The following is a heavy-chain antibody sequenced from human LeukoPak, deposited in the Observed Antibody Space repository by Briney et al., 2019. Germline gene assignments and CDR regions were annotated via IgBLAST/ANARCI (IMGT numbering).Heavy chain of an antibody. CDR1: GGSISSYY. D-gene: IGHD3-22*01. Sequence: SETLSLTCTVSGGSISSYYWSRIRQPAGKGLEWIGRIYTSGSTNYNPSLKSRVTMSVDTSKNQFSLKLSSVTAADTAVYYCARGCNYYDSSGYYYESAFDIWGQGTMVTVSS. CDR3: ARGCNYYDSSGYYYESAFDI. V-gene: IGHV4-4*07. CDR2: IYTSGST. J-gene: IGHJ3*02.